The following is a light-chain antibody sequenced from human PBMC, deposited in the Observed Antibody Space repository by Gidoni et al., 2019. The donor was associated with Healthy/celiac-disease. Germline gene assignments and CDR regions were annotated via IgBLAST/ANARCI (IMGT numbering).Light chain of an antibody. V-gene: IGKV3-20*01. CDR3: QQYGSSSIT. Sequence: EIVLTQSPGTLSLSPGERAILSCRASQSVSSSYLAWYQQKPGQAPRLLIYGASSRATGIPDRFSGSGSGTDFTLTISRLEPEDFAVYYCQQYGSSSITFGQGTRLEIK. CDR2: GAS. CDR1: QSVSSSY. J-gene: IGKJ5*01.